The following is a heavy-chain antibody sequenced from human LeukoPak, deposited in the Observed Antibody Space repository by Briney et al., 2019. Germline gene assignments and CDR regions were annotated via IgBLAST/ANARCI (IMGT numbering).Heavy chain of an antibody. D-gene: IGHD6-13*01. CDR1: GFTFSSYG. CDR2: IWYDGSNK. Sequence: PGGSLRLSCAASGFTFSSYGMHWVRQAPGKGLEWVAVIWYDGSNKYYADSVKGRFTISRDNSKNTLYLQMNSLRAEDTAVYYCARDLIAAAGFDYWGQGTLVTVP. CDR3: ARDLIAAAGFDY. V-gene: IGHV3-33*01. J-gene: IGHJ4*02.